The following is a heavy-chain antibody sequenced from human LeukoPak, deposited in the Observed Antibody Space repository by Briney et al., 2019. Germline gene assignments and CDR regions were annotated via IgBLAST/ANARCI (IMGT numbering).Heavy chain of an antibody. Sequence: GGSLRLSCAASGFTFSDYYMSWIRQAPGKGLEWIGRSRNRANSHTTEYAASVKGRFTISRDDSGNLMYLQMNSLKIEDTAVYFCTRDGGNSGNTAFDIWGQGTEVTVSS. J-gene: IGHJ3*02. CDR2: SRNRANSHTT. V-gene: IGHV3-72*01. CDR1: GFTFSDYY. D-gene: IGHD3-16*01. CDR3: TRDGGNSGNTAFDI.